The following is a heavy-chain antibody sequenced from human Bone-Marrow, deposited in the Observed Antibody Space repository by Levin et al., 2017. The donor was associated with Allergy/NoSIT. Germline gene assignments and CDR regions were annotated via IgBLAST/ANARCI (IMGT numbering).Heavy chain of an antibody. V-gene: IGHV3-30*03. CDR3: ATSPERLRLDLSGAFDI. CDR2: ISYDGTNK. J-gene: IGHJ3*02. D-gene: IGHD1-14*01. Sequence: AGGSLRLSCTASGFTFSSYGMHWVRQAPGKGLESVAVISYDGTNKHYADSVKDRFTISRDNSKNTLDLQMNSLRAEDTAVYFCATSPERLRLDLSGAFDIWGPGTMVTVSS. CDR1: GFTFSSYG.